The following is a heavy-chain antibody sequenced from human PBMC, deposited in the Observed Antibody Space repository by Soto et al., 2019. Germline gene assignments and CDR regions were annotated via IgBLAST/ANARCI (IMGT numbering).Heavy chain of an antibody. D-gene: IGHD6-13*01. CDR1: GFTFSNCA. Sequence: VQLLESGGGVVQPGGSLRLSCAASGFTFSNCAMHWVRQAPGKGLEWLAVILDDGRNKHYADSVQGRFTISSDSPQKTLFLQMNSLRADDTGIYYCALEQQKTVFFGMDVWGQGTTVIVSS. V-gene: IGHV3-33*01. J-gene: IGHJ6*02. CDR3: ALEQQKTVFFGMDV. CDR2: ILDDGRNK.